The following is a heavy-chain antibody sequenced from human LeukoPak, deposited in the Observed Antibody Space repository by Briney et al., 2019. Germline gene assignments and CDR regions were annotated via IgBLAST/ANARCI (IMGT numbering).Heavy chain of an antibody. J-gene: IGHJ5*02. Sequence: SSETLSLTCTVSGGSISSSTYSWGWIRQPPGKGLEWIGEINHSGSTNYNPSLKSRVTISVDTSKNQFSLKLSSVTAADTAVYYCARAKKRKQQLNWFDPWGQGTLVTVSS. CDR3: ARAKKRKQQLNWFDP. CDR1: GGSISSSTYS. CDR2: INHSGST. D-gene: IGHD6-13*01. V-gene: IGHV4-39*07.